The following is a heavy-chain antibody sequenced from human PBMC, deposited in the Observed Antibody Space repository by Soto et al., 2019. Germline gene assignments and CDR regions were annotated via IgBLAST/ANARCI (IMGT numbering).Heavy chain of an antibody. CDR3: ARDNWNPYWYFDL. J-gene: IGHJ2*01. V-gene: IGHV3-7*01. CDR1: GFTFSRYW. Sequence: EVQLVESGGGLVQPGGSLRLSCAASGFTFSRYWMSWVRQAPGKGPEWVASIKQEGSEKYYVDSVKGRFTISRDHAKNSLYLQMNSLRAEDTAVFYCARDNWNPYWYFDLWGRGTLVTVYS. D-gene: IGHD1-20*01. CDR2: IKQEGSEK.